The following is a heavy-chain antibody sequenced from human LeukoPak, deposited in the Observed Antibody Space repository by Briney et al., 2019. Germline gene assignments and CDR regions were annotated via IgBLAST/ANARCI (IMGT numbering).Heavy chain of an antibody. Sequence: GGSLRLSCAASGFTFSSYAMTWVRQAPGKGLEWVSAFSATDGSAQYAESVEGRFTISRDNAKNSLYLQMNSLRAEDTAVYYCAKIGHYYCSSTNCYRGPFDYWGQGTLVTVSS. CDR1: GFTFSSYA. CDR2: FSATDGSA. D-gene: IGHD2-2*02. J-gene: IGHJ4*02. V-gene: IGHV3-23*01. CDR3: AKIGHYYCSSTNCYRGPFDY.